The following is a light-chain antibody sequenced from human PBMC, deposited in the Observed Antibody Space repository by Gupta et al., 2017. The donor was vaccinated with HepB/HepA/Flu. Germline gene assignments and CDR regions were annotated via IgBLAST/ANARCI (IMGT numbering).Light chain of an antibody. CDR3: QQDGTSPLT. CDR2: GAS. CDR1: QSVRSNY. J-gene: IGKJ4*01. Sequence: VLTQSPGTLSLSPGERATLSCRASQSVRSNYLAWYQQKPGQAPRLLIYGASSRATGIPDRFSGSGSATDFTLTISRLEPEDCAVYCCQQDGTSPLTFGGGTKVEMK. V-gene: IGKV3-20*01.